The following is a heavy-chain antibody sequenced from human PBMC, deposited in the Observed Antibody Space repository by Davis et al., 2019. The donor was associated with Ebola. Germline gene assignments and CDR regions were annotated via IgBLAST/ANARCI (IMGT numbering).Heavy chain of an antibody. J-gene: IGHJ4*02. CDR2: INPNSGGT. CDR3: ARARAVAGSRRGYYFDY. CDR1: GYTFTGYY. D-gene: IGHD6-19*01. V-gene: IGHV1-2*02. Sequence: AASVKVSCKASGYTFTGYYMHWVRQAPGQGLEWMGWINPNSGGTNYAQKFQGRVTMTRDTSISTVYMELSRLRSDDTAVYYCARARAVAGSRRGYYFDYWGQGTLVAVSS.